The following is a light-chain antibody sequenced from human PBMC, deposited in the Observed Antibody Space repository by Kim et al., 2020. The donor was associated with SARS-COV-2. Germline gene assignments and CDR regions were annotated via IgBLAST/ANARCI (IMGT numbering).Light chain of an antibody. J-gene: IGLJ3*02. CDR3: AAWDDSLRGV. Sequence: PGQSITISGSGSSNNIGSNYVYWYQQLPGTAPKLLIYRNNQRPSGVPDRPPGSHSATPPPPAISGLRSEDEADYYCAAWDDSLRGVFGGGTKLTVL. CDR1: SNNIGSNY. V-gene: IGLV1-47*01. CDR2: RNN.